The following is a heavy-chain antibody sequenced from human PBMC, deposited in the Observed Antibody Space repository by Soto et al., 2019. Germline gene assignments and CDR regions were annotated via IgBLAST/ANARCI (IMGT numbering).Heavy chain of an antibody. J-gene: IGHJ6*01. CDR2: ISSSSSYI. D-gene: IGHD1-7*01. V-gene: IGHV3-21*01. CDR1: GVTFSGYS. Sequence: GGSLRLYCAASGVTFSGYSMNWVRQSPGKGLEWVSSISSSSSYIYYADSVKGRFTISRDNAKNSRQQQIYSLRAEDTAVYYCARDRKLRTKYYYYGMDVCAQGTTVTVTS. CDR3: ARDRKLRTKYYYYGMDV.